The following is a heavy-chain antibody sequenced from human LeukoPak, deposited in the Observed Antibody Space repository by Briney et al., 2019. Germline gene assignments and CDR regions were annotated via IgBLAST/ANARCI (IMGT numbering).Heavy chain of an antibody. Sequence: ATVKVSCKASGYTFTGYYMHWVRQAPGQGLEWMGWINPNSGGTNYAQKFQGRVTMTRDTSISTAYMELSRLRSDDTAVYYCARARVAAAGYWFDPWGQGTLVTVSS. V-gene: IGHV1-2*02. CDR2: INPNSGGT. CDR3: ARARVAAAGYWFDP. CDR1: GYTFTGYY. D-gene: IGHD6-13*01. J-gene: IGHJ5*02.